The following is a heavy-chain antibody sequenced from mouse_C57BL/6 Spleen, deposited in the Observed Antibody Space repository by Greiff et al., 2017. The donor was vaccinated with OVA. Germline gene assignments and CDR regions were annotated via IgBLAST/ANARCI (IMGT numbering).Heavy chain of an antibody. D-gene: IGHD2-4*01. CDR1: GYTFTSYA. CDR3: GRDYEHDY. CDR2: INPSSGYT. V-gene: IGHV1-4*01. Sequence: QVHVKQSGAELARPGASVKLSCKASGYTFTSYAMHWVKQRPGQGLEWIGYINPSSGYTNYNEKFKGKATLTADKSSSTAYLQLSSLTSEDAAVYYCGRDYEHDYWGQGTTLTVSS. J-gene: IGHJ2*01.